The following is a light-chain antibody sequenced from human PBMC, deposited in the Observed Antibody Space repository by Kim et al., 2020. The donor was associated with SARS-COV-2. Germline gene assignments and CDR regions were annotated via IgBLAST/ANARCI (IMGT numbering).Light chain of an antibody. CDR2: SAS. Sequence: DIQMTQSPSSLSVSVGDRVTITCRTSQSVSTSLNWYQQKLGKVPSLLIYSASTLRSGVPSRFSGSGSGTNFTLTINSLHPDDFATYYCQQTYNTPRFGQGTKLGIK. J-gene: IGKJ2*03. V-gene: IGKV1-39*01. CDR1: QSVSTS. CDR3: QQTYNTPR.